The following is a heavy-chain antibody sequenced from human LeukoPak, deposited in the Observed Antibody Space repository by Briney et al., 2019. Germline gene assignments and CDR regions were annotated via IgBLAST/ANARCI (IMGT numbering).Heavy chain of an antibody. Sequence: GGSLRLSCAASGFTFSEYYMSWIRQAPGKGLEWVSYIRSSSSYTNYADSVKGRFTISRDNAKNSLYLQMNSLRAEDTAVYYCARGYYDNSGYYFPFDFWGRGTLVTVSS. D-gene: IGHD3-22*01. V-gene: IGHV3-11*06. CDR1: GFTFSEYY. J-gene: IGHJ4*02. CDR3: ARGYYDNSGYYFPFDF. CDR2: IRSSSSYT.